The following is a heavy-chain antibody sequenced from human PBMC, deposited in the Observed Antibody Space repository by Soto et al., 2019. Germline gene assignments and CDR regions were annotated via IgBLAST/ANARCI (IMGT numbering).Heavy chain of an antibody. V-gene: IGHV1-8*01. D-gene: IGHD3-16*01. J-gene: IGHJ4*02. Sequence: QVQLVQSGAEVKKPGASVKVSCKASGYTFTSFDINWVRQATGQGPEWMGWMNPNSGNTGYAQKFQGRVTMTRNPCISTAYMGLGSLRFEDTAVYYCVRGTGVSYAWDRNEYWGQGTLVTVSS. CDR3: VRGTGVSYAWDRNEY. CDR2: MNPNSGNT. CDR1: GYTFTSFD.